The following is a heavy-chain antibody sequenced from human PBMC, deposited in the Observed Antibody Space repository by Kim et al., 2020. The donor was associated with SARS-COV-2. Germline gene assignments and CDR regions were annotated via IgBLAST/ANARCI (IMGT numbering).Heavy chain of an antibody. Sequence: SETLSLTCTVSGGSISSSSYYWGWIRQPPGKGLEWIGSIYYSGSTYYNPSLKSRVTISVDTSKNQFSLKLSSVTAADTAVYYCARHGGYSSGWRYEVYYYYGMDVWGQGTTVTVSS. V-gene: IGHV4-39*01. CDR3: ARHGGYSSGWRYEVYYYYGMDV. J-gene: IGHJ6*02. D-gene: IGHD6-19*01. CDR2: IYYSGST. CDR1: GGSISSSSYY.